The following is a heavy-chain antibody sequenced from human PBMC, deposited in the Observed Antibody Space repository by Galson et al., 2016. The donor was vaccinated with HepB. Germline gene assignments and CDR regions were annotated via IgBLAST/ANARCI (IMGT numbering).Heavy chain of an antibody. CDR1: GFTFSNYW. CDR2: IYSSDTS. J-gene: IGHJ3*02. V-gene: IGHV3-53*04. CDR3: ARGAGYSSSWYAAGRAFDI. D-gene: IGHD6-13*01. Sequence: SLRLSCAASGFTFSNYWMSWVRQAPGKGLECFSVIYSSDTSYYADSVKGRFTISRHNSRNTLYLQMNSLRAEDTALYYCARGAGYSSSWYAAGRAFDIWGQGTVVTVSS.